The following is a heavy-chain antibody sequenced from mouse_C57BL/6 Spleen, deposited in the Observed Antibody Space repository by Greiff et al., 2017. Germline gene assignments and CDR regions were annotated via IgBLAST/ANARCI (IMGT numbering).Heavy chain of an antibody. Sequence: VMLVESGAELARPGASVKLSCKASGYTFTSYGISWVKQRTGQGLEWIGAIYPRSGNTYYNEKLKGRATLSADKSSSTAYMELRSLTSEDSAVYFCARLPIATVVAEGLAYWGQGTLVTVSA. J-gene: IGHJ3*01. V-gene: IGHV1-81*01. CDR3: ARLPIATVVAEGLAY. CDR2: IYPRSGNT. D-gene: IGHD1-1*01. CDR1: GYTFTSYG.